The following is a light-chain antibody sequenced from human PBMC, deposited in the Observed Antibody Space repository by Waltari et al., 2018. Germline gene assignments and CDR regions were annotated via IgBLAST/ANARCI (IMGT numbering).Light chain of an antibody. CDR3: QQYNSYSYT. J-gene: IGKJ2*01. V-gene: IGKV1-5*03. CDR2: KAS. CDR1: HSISSW. Sequence: QMTQSPSTLSASVGDRVTITCRASHSISSWLAWYQQKPGKAPKLLIYKASSLESGVPSRFSGSGSGTEFTLTISSLQPDDFATYYCQQYNSYSYTFGQGTKLEIK.